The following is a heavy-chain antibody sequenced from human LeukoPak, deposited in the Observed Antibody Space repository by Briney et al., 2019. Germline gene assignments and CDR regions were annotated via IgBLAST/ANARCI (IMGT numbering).Heavy chain of an antibody. CDR2: ISAYNGNT. J-gene: IGHJ4*02. V-gene: IGHV1-18*04. CDR1: GYTFTGYY. D-gene: IGHD1-14*01. Sequence: ASVKVSCKASGYTFTGYYMHWVRQAPGQGLEWMGWISAYNGNTNYAQKLQGRVTMTTDTSTSTAYMELRSLRSDDTAVYYCARVPERYYFDYWGQGTLVTVSS. CDR3: ARVPERYYFDY.